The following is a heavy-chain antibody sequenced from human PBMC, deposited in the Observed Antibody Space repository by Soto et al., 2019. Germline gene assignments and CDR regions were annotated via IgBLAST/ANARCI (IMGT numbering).Heavy chain of an antibody. CDR1: GFTFSSYA. D-gene: IGHD5-12*01. J-gene: IGHJ6*02. CDR2: ISYDGSNK. CDR3: ARGEFVATMPYYYYYGMDV. Sequence: QVQLVESGGGVVQPGRSLRLSCAASGFTFSSYAMHWVRQAPGKGLEWVAVISYDGSNKYYADSVKGRFTISRDNSKNTLYMQMNSLRAEDTAVYYCARGEFVATMPYYYYYGMDVWGQGTTVTVSS. V-gene: IGHV3-30-3*01.